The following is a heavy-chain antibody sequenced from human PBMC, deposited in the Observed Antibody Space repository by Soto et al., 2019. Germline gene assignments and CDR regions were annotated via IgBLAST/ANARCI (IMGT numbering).Heavy chain of an antibody. CDR3: ARLGDYYQAFDY. CDR1: GGSITSSNW. Sequence: PSETLSLTCAVSGGSITSSNWWSWVRQPPGKGLEWIGEIYHSGSTYYNPSLRSRVAISVDASKSQFSLDLRSVTAADTAVYYCARLGDYYQAFDYWGHGALVTVSS. J-gene: IGHJ4*01. CDR2: IYHSGST. D-gene: IGHD3-22*01. V-gene: IGHV4-4*02.